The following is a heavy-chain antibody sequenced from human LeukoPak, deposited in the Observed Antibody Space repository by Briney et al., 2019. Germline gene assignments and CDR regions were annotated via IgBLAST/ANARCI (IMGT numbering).Heavy chain of an antibody. J-gene: IGHJ4*02. D-gene: IGHD4-23*01. Sequence: ASVKVSCKASGYTFTSYDINWVRQATGQELEWMGWMNPNSGNTGYAQKFQGRVTMTRNTSISTAYMELSSLRSEDTAVYYCASPNSHDYGGNMNSWGQGTLVTVSS. CDR1: GYTFTSYD. V-gene: IGHV1-8*01. CDR3: ASPNSHDYGGNMNS. CDR2: MNPNSGNT.